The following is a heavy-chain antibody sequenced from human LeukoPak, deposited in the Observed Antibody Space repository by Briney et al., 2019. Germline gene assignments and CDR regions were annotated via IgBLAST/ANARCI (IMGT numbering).Heavy chain of an antibody. J-gene: IGHJ4*02. Sequence: SETLSLTCTVSGGSISNYYWSWIRQPAGKGLEWIGRIYSSGSTNYNPSLKSRVTMSLDTSKNQFSLRLSSVTAADTAVYYCARVGDYYDVSGPFDHWGQGSLVTVSS. CDR1: GGSISNYY. CDR2: IYSSGST. V-gene: IGHV4-4*07. CDR3: ARVGDYYDVSGPFDH. D-gene: IGHD3-22*01.